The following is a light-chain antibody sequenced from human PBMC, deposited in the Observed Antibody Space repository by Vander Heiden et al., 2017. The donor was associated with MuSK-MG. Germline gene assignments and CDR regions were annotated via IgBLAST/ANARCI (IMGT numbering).Light chain of an antibody. Sequence: QSVLTQPPSASGTPGQSVTISCSGSSPNIGSNTVNWYQQLPGTAPKLLIYSNNQRPSGVPDRFSGSKSGTSASLAISGLQSEDEADYYCAAWDDSLNGGVFGGGTKLTVL. CDR3: AAWDDSLNGGV. V-gene: IGLV1-44*01. CDR2: SNN. CDR1: SPNIGSNT. J-gene: IGLJ3*02.